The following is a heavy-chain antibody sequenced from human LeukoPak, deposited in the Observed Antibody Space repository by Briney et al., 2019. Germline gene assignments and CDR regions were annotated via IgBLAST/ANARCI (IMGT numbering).Heavy chain of an antibody. CDR3: ARGVYIAAAQYGY. V-gene: IGHV4-59*01. D-gene: IGHD6-13*01. CDR1: GGSISSYY. J-gene: IGHJ4*02. Sequence: SETLSLTCTVSGGSISSYYWSWIRQPPGKGLEWIGYIYYSGTTNYNPTLQSRVTISGDTPKNQLSLKLRSVTAADTAVYYCARGVYIAAAQYGYWGQGTLVTVSS. CDR2: IYYSGTT.